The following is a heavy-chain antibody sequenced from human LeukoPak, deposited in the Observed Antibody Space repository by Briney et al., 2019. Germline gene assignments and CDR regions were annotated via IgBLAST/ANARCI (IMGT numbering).Heavy chain of an antibody. Sequence: GASVKVSCKASGYTFTKNGITWVRQAPGQGLEWMGWISPYNGGTNYAQKLQGRVTMTTDTSTTTAYMELRSLTSDDTALYYCARCFSSGLRGLDYWGQGTLVTVSS. J-gene: IGHJ4*02. CDR3: ARCFSSGLRGLDY. V-gene: IGHV1-18*01. CDR1: GYTFTKNG. D-gene: IGHD6-19*01. CDR2: ISPYNGGT.